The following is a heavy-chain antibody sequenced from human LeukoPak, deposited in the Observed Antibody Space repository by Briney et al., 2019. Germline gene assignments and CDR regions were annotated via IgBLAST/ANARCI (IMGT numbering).Heavy chain of an antibody. V-gene: IGHV1-69*04. CDR1: GGTFSSYA. CDR3: ARDEWELLITLNY. J-gene: IGHJ4*02. Sequence: SVKVSCKASGGTFSSYAISWVRQAPGQGLEWMGRIIPILGIANYAQKFQGRVTITADKSTSTAYMELSSLRSEDTAVYYCARDEWELLITLNYWGQETLVTVSS. CDR2: IIPILGIA. D-gene: IGHD1-26*01.